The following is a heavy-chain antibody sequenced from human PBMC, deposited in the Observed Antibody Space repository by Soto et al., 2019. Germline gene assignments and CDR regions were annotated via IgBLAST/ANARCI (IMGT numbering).Heavy chain of an antibody. CDR2: IYYSGST. CDR3: ARDRLTTMGSYSGMDV. CDR1: CGSVSSCGSY. J-gene: IGHJ6*02. V-gene: IGHV4-61*08. Sequence: PSETLSLTCTVSCGSVSSCGSYWSWIRQPPGKGLEWLGYIYYSGSTNYSPSLKSRVTISVDTSKNQFSLKLNSVTAADTAVYYCARDRLTTMGSYSGMDVWGQGTTVTVS. D-gene: IGHD5-18*01.